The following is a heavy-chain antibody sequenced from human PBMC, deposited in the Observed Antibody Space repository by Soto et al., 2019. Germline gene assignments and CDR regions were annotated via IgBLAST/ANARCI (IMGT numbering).Heavy chain of an antibody. J-gene: IGHJ4*02. CDR2: IYHSGST. D-gene: IGHD6-13*01. V-gene: IGHV4-30-2*01. CDR3: ARGRRVRGGSSAFDY. CDR1: GGSISSGGYS. Sequence: QLQLQESGSGLVKPSQTLSLTCAVSGGSISSGGYSWSWIRQPPGKGLEWIGYIYHSGSTYYNPSLKTRVTISVDRSKNQFSLKLSSVTAADTAVYYCARGRRVRGGSSAFDYWGQGTLVTVSS.